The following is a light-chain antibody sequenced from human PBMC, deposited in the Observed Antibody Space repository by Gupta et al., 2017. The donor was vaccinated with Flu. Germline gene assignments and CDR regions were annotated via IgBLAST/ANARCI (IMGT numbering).Light chain of an antibody. V-gene: IGLV2-8*01. Sequence: QSALTQIPSASGSPGQTVTISCTGTGGDVGDYDYVSWYQVLPGKAPKLIIYEVIKRPSGVPDRFSGSKSGNTASLTVSGLQTEDEADYYCSSYAGNNVVVFGGGTKVTVL. CDR3: SSYAGNNVVV. CDR2: EVI. CDR1: GGDVGDYDY. J-gene: IGLJ2*01.